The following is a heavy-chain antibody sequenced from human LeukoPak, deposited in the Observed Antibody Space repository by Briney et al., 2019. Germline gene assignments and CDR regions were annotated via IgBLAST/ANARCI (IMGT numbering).Heavy chain of an antibody. CDR2: IYYSGST. CDR3: ARVRILLWFGTDY. Sequence: PSQTLSLTCTVSAGSISSGDYYWSWIRQPPGRGLEWIGYIYYSGSTYYNPSLKSRVTISVDTSKNQFSLKLSSVTAADTAVYYCARVRILLWFGTDYWGQGTLDTVSS. CDR1: AGSISSGDYY. D-gene: IGHD3-10*01. V-gene: IGHV4-30-4*01. J-gene: IGHJ4*02.